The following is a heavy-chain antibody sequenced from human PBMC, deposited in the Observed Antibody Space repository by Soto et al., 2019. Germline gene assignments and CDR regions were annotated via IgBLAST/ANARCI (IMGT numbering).Heavy chain of an antibody. CDR1: GYTFTSYD. V-gene: IGHV1-18*01. D-gene: IGHD4-17*01. CDR2: MNPKSGNT. J-gene: IGHJ4*02. CDR3: ARAKRASYGDNDY. Sequence: ASVKVSCKAFGYTFTSYDINWVRQATGQGLEWMGWMNPKSGNTNYAQKLQGRVTMTTDTSTSTAYMELRSLRSDDTAVYYCARAKRASYGDNDYWGQGTLVTVSS.